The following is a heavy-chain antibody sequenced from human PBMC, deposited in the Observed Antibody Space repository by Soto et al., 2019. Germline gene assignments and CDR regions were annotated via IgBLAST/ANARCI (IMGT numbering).Heavy chain of an antibody. D-gene: IGHD3-10*01. CDR3: ARLMTGGYYHYGMDV. CDR2: IDPSDSYT. J-gene: IGHJ6*02. CDR1: WYSFTSYW. Sequence: GESLKISCKGSWYSFTSYWISWLRQMPGKGLEWMGRIDPSDSYTNYSPSFQGHVTISADKSISTAYLQWSSLKASDTAMYYCARLMTGGYYHYGMDVWGQGTTVNVSS. V-gene: IGHV5-10-1*01.